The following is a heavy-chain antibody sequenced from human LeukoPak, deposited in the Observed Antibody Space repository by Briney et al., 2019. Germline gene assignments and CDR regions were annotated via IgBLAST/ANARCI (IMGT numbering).Heavy chain of an antibody. Sequence: SETLSLTCTVSGGSIRSSNYYWGWIRQPPGKGLEWIGSIYYSGSTYYNPSLKSRVTISVDRSKNQFSLKLSSVTAADTAVYYCARVNGLGYCSRTSCFPDAFDIWGQGTMVSVSS. V-gene: IGHV4-39*07. D-gene: IGHD2-2*01. J-gene: IGHJ3*02. CDR2: IYYSGST. CDR1: GGSIRSSNYY. CDR3: ARVNGLGYCSRTSCFPDAFDI.